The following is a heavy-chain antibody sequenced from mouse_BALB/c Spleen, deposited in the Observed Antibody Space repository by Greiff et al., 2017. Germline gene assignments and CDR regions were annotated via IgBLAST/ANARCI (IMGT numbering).Heavy chain of an antibody. CDR2: IRLKSNNYAT. Sequence: EVQRVESGGGLVQPGGSMKLSCVASGFTFSNYWMNWVRQSPEKGLEWVAEIRLKSNNYATHYAESVKGRFTISRDDSKSSVYLQMNNLRAEDTGIYYCTRSTMITTWFAYWGQGTLVTVSA. V-gene: IGHV6-6*02. D-gene: IGHD2-4*01. CDR3: TRSTMITTWFAY. CDR1: GFTFSNYW. J-gene: IGHJ3*01.